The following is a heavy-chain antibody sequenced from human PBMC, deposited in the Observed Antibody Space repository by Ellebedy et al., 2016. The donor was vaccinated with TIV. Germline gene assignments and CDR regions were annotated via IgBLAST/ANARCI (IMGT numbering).Heavy chain of an antibody. CDR1: GFTFRSSW. CDR2: INQDGSEK. D-gene: IGHD3-22*01. J-gene: IGHJ4*02. CDR3: ARDGSGYYTNYYFDF. Sequence: GESLKISCAASGFTFRSSWMDWVRQAPGKGLEWVANINQDGSEKYYVDSVKGRFTISRDNAKNSQYLQMNSLRAEDTAVYYCARDGSGYYTNYYFDFWGQGSLVTVSS. V-gene: IGHV3-7*01.